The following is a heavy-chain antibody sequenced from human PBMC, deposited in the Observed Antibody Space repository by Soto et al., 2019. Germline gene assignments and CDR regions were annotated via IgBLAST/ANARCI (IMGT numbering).Heavy chain of an antibody. V-gene: IGHV3-21*01. CDR3: ARDGGTTVTTNLMDV. CDR2: ISSSSSYI. Sequence: GGSLRLSCAASGFTFSSYSMNWVRQAPGKGLEWVSSISSSSSYIYYADSVKGRFTISRDNAKNSLYLQMNSLRAEDTAVYYCARDGGTTVTTNLMDVWGKGTTVTVSS. D-gene: IGHD4-4*01. J-gene: IGHJ6*04. CDR1: GFTFSSYS.